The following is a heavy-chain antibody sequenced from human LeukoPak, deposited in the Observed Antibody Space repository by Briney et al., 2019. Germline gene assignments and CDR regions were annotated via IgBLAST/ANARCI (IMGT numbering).Heavy chain of an antibody. CDR3: ARSRLRFLEWAKYYFDP. J-gene: IGHJ4*02. Sequence: ASVKVSCKASGGTFSSYAISWVRQAPGQGLEWMGGIIPIFGTANYAQKFQGRVTITADKSTSTAYMELSSLRSEDTAVYYCARSRLRFLEWAKYYFDPWGQGTLVTVSS. CDR2: IIPIFGTA. D-gene: IGHD3-3*01. V-gene: IGHV1-69*06. CDR1: GGTFSSYA.